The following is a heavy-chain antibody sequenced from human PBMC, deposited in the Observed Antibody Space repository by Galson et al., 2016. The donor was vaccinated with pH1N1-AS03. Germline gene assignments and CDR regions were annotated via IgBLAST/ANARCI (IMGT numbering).Heavy chain of an antibody. J-gene: IGHJ1*01. CDR1: GFTFSDYA. Sequence: SLRLSCAASGFTFSDYAMHWVRQAPGKGLEWVAFISYDTAREQYADSVKGRFTITKDRPRNMLYLEMNNRRVEDTAVYYCVRATGFNSLWYPFHQWGQGTLVRVSP. V-gene: IGHV3-30-3*01. CDR2: ISYDTARE. D-gene: IGHD2-15*01. CDR3: VRATGFNSLWYPFHQ.